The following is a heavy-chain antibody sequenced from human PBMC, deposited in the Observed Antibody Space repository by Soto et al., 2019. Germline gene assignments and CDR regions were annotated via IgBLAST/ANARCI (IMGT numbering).Heavy chain of an antibody. D-gene: IGHD2-2*01. V-gene: IGHV4-34*01. CDR1: GGSFSGYY. Sequence: QVQLQQWGAGLLKPSETLSLTCAVYGGSFSGYYWSWIRQPPGKGLEWIGEINHSGSTNYNPSLKSRVTISVDTSKNQFSLKLSSVTAADTAVYYCARGWAGYCSSTSCYGDYYYYMDVWGKGTTVTVSS. CDR2: INHSGST. J-gene: IGHJ6*03. CDR3: ARGWAGYCSSTSCYGDYYYYMDV.